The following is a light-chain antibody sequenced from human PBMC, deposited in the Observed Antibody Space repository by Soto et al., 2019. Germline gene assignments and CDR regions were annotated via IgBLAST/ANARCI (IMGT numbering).Light chain of an antibody. V-gene: IGKV3D-15*01. CDR3: QQYHNWPPIT. CDR2: GSS. J-gene: IGKJ5*01. Sequence: EKVVTRCLVTLSVSPGERATLSCRASQFVSSNLAWYQQKPGQAPRLLIYGSSTRATGIPARFSGSGSGTEFTLTISNLQSEDFAVYFCQQYHNWPPITFGQGTRLEIK. CDR1: QFVSSN.